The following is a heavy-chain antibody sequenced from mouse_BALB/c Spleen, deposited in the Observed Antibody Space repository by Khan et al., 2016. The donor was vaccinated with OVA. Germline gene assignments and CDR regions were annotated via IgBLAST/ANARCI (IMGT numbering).Heavy chain of an antibody. Sequence: VQLQQSGPELVKPGASVKISCKASGYSFTTYYIHWVKQSHGKSLEWIGYIDPCNDDTNYNQKFKGKATLTVDKSSSTAYMHLSSLTSEDSAVYYCARHGSISWFAYWGQGSLVTVSA. CDR2: IDPCNDDT. CDR1: GYSFTTYY. J-gene: IGHJ3*01. D-gene: IGHD1-1*01. V-gene: IGHV1S135*01. CDR3: ARHGSISWFAY.